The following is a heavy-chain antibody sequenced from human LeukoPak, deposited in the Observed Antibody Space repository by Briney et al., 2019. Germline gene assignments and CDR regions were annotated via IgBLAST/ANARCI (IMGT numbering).Heavy chain of an antibody. CDR3: ARPSSSGYDNFDY. D-gene: IGHD6-13*01. V-gene: IGHV5-51*01. CDR2: IYPGDSDT. Sequence: GESLKISCKGSGYIFTSYWIGWVRQMPGKDLEWMGVIYPGDSDTRYSPSFQGQVTISADKSISTAYLQWSSLKASDTAMYYCARPSSSGYDNFDYWGQGTLVTVSS. CDR1: GYIFTSYW. J-gene: IGHJ4*02.